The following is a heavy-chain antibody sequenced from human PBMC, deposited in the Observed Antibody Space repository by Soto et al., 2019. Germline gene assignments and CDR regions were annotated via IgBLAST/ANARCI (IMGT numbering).Heavy chain of an antibody. V-gene: IGHV6-1*01. CDR2: AYYRSRWQY. J-gene: IGHJ4*02. CDR1: GDSVSNNGAT. D-gene: IGHD1-26*01. CDR3: ARDPPDFNSGFDS. Sequence: SQTLSLTCAICGDSVSNNGATWNWIRQSPSRGLEWLGRAYYRSRWQYDYATSVRSRITINPDTSKNQFSLQLGSVTPEDTAVYYCARDPPDFNSGFDSWGQGSLVTVSS.